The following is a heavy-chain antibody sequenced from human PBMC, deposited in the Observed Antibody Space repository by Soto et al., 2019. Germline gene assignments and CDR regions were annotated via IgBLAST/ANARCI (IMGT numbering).Heavy chain of an antibody. CDR2: IFPIDSDT. J-gene: IGHJ3*01. CDR1: GYTFTRNW. V-gene: IGHV5-51*01. CDR3: ATPGGRDFNAFDV. D-gene: IGHD2-21*02. Sequence: GESLKISCKGSGYTFTRNWIDWVRQMPGKGLEWMVIIFPIDSDTRYSPSSQGQVTISADNSISTAYLQWSSLKASDTAIYYCATPGGRDFNAFDVWGQGTMVT.